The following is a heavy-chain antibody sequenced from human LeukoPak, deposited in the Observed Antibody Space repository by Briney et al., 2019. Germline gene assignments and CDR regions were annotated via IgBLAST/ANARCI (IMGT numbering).Heavy chain of an antibody. CDR1: GLTFSNAW. Sequence: GGSLRLSCAASGLTFSNAWMSWVRQAPGKGLEWVGRIKSKTDGGTTDYAAPVKGRFTISRDDSKNTLYLQMNSLKTEDTAVYYCPTVNTWNQRWETHLGADWAQETLVTVPS. CDR2: IKSKTDGGTT. V-gene: IGHV3-15*01. J-gene: IGHJ4*02. CDR3: PTVNTWNQRWETHLGAD. D-gene: IGHD3-16*01.